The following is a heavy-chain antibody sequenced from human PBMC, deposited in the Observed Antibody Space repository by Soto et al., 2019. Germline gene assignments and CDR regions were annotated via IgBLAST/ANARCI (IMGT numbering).Heavy chain of an antibody. Sequence: QVQLVQSGAEVKKPGSSVKVSCTASGGTFSSYTISWVRQAPGQGLEWMGRIIPILGIANYAQKFQGRVTITADKSTSTAYMELSSLRSEDTAVYYCARDPSAGDSAGYWGQGTLVTVSS. CDR1: GGTFSSYT. V-gene: IGHV1-69*08. CDR2: IIPILGIA. CDR3: ARDPSAGDSAGY. J-gene: IGHJ4*02. D-gene: IGHD2-21*01.